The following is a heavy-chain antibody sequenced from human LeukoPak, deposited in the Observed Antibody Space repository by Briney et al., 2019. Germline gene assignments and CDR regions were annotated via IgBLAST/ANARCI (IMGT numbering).Heavy chain of an antibody. Sequence: GGSLRLSCAASGFTFSSYGMHWVRQAPGKGLEWVAVISYDGSNKYYADSVKGRFTISRDNSKNTLYLQMNSLRAEDTAVYYCAKDGYGSGSYQPYYYYGMDVWGQGTTVTVSS. CDR2: ISYDGSNK. CDR1: GFTFSSYG. V-gene: IGHV3-30*18. CDR3: AKDGYGSGSYQPYYYYGMDV. D-gene: IGHD3-10*01. J-gene: IGHJ6*02.